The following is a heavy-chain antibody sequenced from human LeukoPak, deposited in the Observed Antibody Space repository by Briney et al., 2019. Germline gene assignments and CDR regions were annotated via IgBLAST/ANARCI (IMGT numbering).Heavy chain of an antibody. CDR2: IYYSGST. J-gene: IGHJ5*02. CDR3: ARGGNYDILTGYYIALNWFDP. V-gene: IGHV4-39*07. CDR1: DGSISSSSFY. D-gene: IGHD3-9*01. Sequence: PSETLSLTCTVSDGSISSSSFYWSWIRQPPGKGLEWIGSIYYSGSTYYNPSLESRVTISVDTSKNQFSLKLSSVTAADTAVYYCARGGNYDILTGYYIALNWFDPWGQGTLVTVSS.